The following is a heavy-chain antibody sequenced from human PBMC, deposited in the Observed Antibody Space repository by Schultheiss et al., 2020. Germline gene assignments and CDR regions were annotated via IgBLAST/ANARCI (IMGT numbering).Heavy chain of an antibody. CDR1: GGSISSGGSF. D-gene: IGHD6-13*01. V-gene: IGHV4-61*08. CDR3: ARGPSIAAAGAYYFDY. J-gene: IGHJ4*02. CDR2: IYYSGST. Sequence: SETLSLTCTVSGGSISSGGSFWSWIRQHPGKGLEWIGYIYYSGSTNYNPSLKSRVTMSVDTSKNQFSLKLSSVTAADTAVFYCARGPSIAAAGAYYFDYWGQGTLVTVSS.